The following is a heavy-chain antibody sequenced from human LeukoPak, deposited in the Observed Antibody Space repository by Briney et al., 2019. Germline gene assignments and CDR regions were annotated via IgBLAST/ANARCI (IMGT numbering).Heavy chain of an antibody. J-gene: IGHJ4*02. V-gene: IGHV5-51*01. CDR3: ARTIISYYYDSSGFDY. CDR1: GYSFTSYW. Sequence: RGESLKISCKGSGYSFTSYWIGWVRQMPGKGLEWMGIIYPGDSDTRYSPSFQGQVTISADKSISTAYLQWSSLKASDTAMYYCARTIISYYYDSSGFDYWGQGTLVTVSS. D-gene: IGHD3-22*01. CDR2: IYPGDSDT.